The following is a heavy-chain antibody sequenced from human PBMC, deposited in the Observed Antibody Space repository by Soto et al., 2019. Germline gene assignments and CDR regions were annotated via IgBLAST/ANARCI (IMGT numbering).Heavy chain of an antibody. V-gene: IGHV3-66*01. D-gene: IGHD4-17*01. Sequence: EVQLVESGGGLVQPGGSLRLSCAASGFTVSSNYMSWVRQAPWKGLEWVSVIYSGGSTYYADSVKGRFTISRDNSKNTLYLQMNSLRAEDTAVYYCTRDFVHGDHPEYFQHWGQRTLVTVSS. J-gene: IGHJ1*01. CDR2: IYSGGST. CDR1: GFTVSSNY. CDR3: TRDFVHGDHPEYFQH.